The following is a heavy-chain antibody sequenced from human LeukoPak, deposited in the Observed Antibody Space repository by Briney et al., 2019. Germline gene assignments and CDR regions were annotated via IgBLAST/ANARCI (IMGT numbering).Heavy chain of an antibody. V-gene: IGHV3-23*01. CDR2: ISNWGHTT. D-gene: IGHD2-8*02. Sequence: GGSLPHLCEASGFTFSNSAVNWVRQAPGKGLERVSTISNWGHTTYYADSVTGRFTISRDNSKNMLYLQMNSLRADDTAIYYCANSSATFGPHGMTKDWCVLWGQGTLVRVSS. CDR3: ANSSATFGPHGMTKDWCVL. J-gene: IGHJ4*02. CDR1: GFTFSNSA.